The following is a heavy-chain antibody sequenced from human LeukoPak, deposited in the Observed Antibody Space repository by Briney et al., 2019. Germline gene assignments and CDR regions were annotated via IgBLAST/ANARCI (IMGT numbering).Heavy chain of an antibody. V-gene: IGHV3-9*01. D-gene: IGHD2-2*01. CDR2: ISWNSGSI. CDR1: GFTFDDYA. Sequence: PGRSLRLSCAASGFTFDDYAMHWVRQAPGKGLEWVSGISWNSGSIGYADSVKGRFTISRDNAKNTLYLQMNSLRAEDTAVYYCAKDLGYCSSTSCYWDWGQGTLVTVSS. J-gene: IGHJ4*02. CDR3: AKDLGYCSSTSCYWD.